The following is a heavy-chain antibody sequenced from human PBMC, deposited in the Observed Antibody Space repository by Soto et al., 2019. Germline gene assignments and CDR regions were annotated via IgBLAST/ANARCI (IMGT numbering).Heavy chain of an antibody. CDR2: ISYDGTNK. Sequence: LRLSCAASGFTFNTHPLYWVRQVPGKGLEWVAFISYDGTNKFYADSVKGRFTISRDTSKSTLYLQMYSLRDDDTAVYYCARGVEGWYFDYWGRGTLVTVSS. CDR1: GFTFNTHP. J-gene: IGHJ4*02. CDR3: ARGVEGWYFDY. V-gene: IGHV3-30-3*01. D-gene: IGHD3-3*01.